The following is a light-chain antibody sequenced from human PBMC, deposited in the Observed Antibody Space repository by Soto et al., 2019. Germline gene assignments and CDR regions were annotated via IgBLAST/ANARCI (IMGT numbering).Light chain of an antibody. J-gene: IGLJ1*01. CDR3: CSYAGSSLYV. Sequence: QSALTQPASVSGSPGRSITISCTGTSSDVGNYNLVSWYQQHPGKAPKLMIYEGSKRPSGVSNRFSGSKSGNTASLTISGLQAEDEADYYCCSYAGSSLYVFGTGTKVTVL. CDR2: EGS. CDR1: SSDVGNYNL. V-gene: IGLV2-23*01.